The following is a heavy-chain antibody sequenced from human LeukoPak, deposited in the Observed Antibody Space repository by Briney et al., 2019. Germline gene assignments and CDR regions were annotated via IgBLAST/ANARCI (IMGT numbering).Heavy chain of an antibody. Sequence: SETLSLTCTVSGGSISSSSYYWGWIRQPPGKGLEWIGSIYYSGNSGSTYYNPSLKSRVTISVDRSKNQFSLKRSSVTAADTAVYYCARDRYVVAARGYFDLWGRGTLVTVSS. CDR3: ARDRYVVAARGYFDL. D-gene: IGHD2-15*01. CDR2: IYYSGNSGST. J-gene: IGHJ2*01. CDR1: GGSISSSSYY. V-gene: IGHV4-39*07.